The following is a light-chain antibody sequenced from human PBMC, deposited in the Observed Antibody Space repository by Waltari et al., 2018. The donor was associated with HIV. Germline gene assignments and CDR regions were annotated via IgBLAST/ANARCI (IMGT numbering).Light chain of an antibody. J-gene: IGKJ2*01. CDR1: QGISNC. V-gene: IGKV1-33*01. CDR2: GAS. CDR3: QQYDSLPLT. Sequence: DIQMTQSPSSLSASVGDRVSITCQASQGISNCLNWYQQKPGKPPRLLIYGASNLETGVPSRFSGSGSGTDFTFTISSLQPEDIATYFCQQYDSLPLTFGQGTKLEIK.